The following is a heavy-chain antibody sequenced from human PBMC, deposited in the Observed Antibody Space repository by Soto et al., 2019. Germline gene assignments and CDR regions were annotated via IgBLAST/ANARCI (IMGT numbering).Heavy chain of an antibody. CDR3: ARGTGGSYSLVGSPFDY. D-gene: IGHD1-26*01. CDR2: INHSGST. CDR1: GGSFSGYY. V-gene: IGHV4-34*01. Sequence: PSETLSLTCAVYGGSFSGYYWSWIRQPPGKGLEWIGEINHSGSTNYNPSLKSRVTISVDTSKNQFSLKLSSVTAADTAVYYCARGTGGSYSLVGSPFDYWGQGTLVTVSS. J-gene: IGHJ4*02.